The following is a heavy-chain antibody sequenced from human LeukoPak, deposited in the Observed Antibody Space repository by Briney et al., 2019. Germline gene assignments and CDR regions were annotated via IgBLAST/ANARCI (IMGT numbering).Heavy chain of an antibody. J-gene: IGHJ5*02. CDR3: ARGGSYYISSYNWFDP. D-gene: IGHD1-26*01. CDR2: IYSGGST. Sequence: PGGSLRLSCAASGFTVSSNYMSWVRQAPGKGLEWVSVIYSGGSTYYADSVKGRFTISRDNSKNTLYLQMNSLRAEDTAVYYCARGGSYYISSYNWFDPWGQGTLVTVSS. V-gene: IGHV3-53*01. CDR1: GFTVSSNY.